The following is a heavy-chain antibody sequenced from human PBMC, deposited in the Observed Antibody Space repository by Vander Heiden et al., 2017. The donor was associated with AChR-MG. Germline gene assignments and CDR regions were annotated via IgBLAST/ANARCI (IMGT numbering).Heavy chain of an antibody. CDR3: AKGLAGDDAFDI. J-gene: IGHJ3*02. D-gene: IGHD3-16*01. V-gene: IGHV3-9*01. CDR2: ISWNSGSI. CDR1: GFTLDDYA. Sequence: EVQLVESGGGLVQPGRSLRLSCAASGFTLDDYAMHWVRQAPGKGLEWVSGISWNSGSIGYADSVKGRFTISRDNAKNSLYLQMNSLRAEDTALYYCAKGLAGDDAFDIWGQGTMVTVSS.